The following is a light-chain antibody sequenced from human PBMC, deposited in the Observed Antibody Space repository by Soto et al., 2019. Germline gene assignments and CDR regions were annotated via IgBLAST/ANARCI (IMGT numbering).Light chain of an antibody. CDR2: DAS. CDR3: QQRSNWPST. V-gene: IGKV3-11*01. J-gene: IGKJ5*01. Sequence: EIVLTQSPATLSLSPGERATLSCRASQSVSSYLAWYQQKPGQAPRLLIYDASNRATGIPARFSGSGSGTDFTLTISSLGPEDFAVYYCQQRSNWPSTFGQGTQLEIK. CDR1: QSVSSY.